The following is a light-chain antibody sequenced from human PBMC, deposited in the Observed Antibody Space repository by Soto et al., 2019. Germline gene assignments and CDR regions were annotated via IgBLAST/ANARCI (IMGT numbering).Light chain of an antibody. CDR3: QQSYSTPRT. Sequence: EIVMTQSPATLSVSPGERATLSCRASQSVGSSLAWYQQKPGQAPRLLIYGISTRATGLPGRFSGSGSGTDFTLTISSLQPEDFATYYCQQSYSTPRTFGQGTKVDIK. CDR1: QSVGSS. CDR2: GIS. J-gene: IGKJ1*01. V-gene: IGKV3-15*01.